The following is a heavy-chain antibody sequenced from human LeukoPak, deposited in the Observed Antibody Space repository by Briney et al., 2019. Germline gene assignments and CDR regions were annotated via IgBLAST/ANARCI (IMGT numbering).Heavy chain of an antibody. Sequence: ASVKVSCKASGYTFTSYAMHWVRQAPGQRLEWMGWITAGNGNTKYSQKFQGRVTITRDTSASTAYMELSSLRSEDTAVYYCARAPYTASNYDSSGYYGYWGQGTLVTVSS. CDR3: ARAPYTASNYDSSGYYGY. CDR2: ITAGNGNT. D-gene: IGHD3-22*01. J-gene: IGHJ4*02. V-gene: IGHV1-3*01. CDR1: GYTFTSYA.